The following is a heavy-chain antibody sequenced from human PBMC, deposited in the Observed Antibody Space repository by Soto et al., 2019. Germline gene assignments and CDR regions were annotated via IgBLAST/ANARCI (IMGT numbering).Heavy chain of an antibody. V-gene: IGHV3-30*18. CDR3: AKGDCSGGSCYFSAFDI. CDR2: ISYDGTNN. J-gene: IGHJ3*02. Sequence: GGSLRLSCAASGFTFSSYGMHWVRQAPGKGLERVAVISYDGTNNYYTESVKGRFTISRDNSKNTLFLQMNSLRAEDTAVYFCAKGDCSGGSCYFSAFDIWGQGTMVTVSS. CDR1: GFTFSSYG. D-gene: IGHD2-15*01.